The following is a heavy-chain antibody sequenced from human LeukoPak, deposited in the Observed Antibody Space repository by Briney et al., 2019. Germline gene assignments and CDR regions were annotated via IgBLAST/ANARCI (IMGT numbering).Heavy chain of an antibody. Sequence: QPGGSPRLSCAASGFTVSSNYMSWVRQAPGKGLEWVSSLYSGDSTYYADSVKGRFTISRDNSKNTLYLQINSLRAEDAALYYCAGRAELGRGFDYWGQGTLVTVSS. CDR3: AGRAELGRGFDY. D-gene: IGHD7-27*01. CDR1: GFTVSSNY. V-gene: IGHV3-66*01. J-gene: IGHJ4*02. CDR2: LYSGDST.